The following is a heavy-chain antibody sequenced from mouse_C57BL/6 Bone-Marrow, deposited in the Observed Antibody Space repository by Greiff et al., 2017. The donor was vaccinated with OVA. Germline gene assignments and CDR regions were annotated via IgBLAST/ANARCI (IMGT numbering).Heavy chain of an antibody. V-gene: IGHV5-15*01. CDR1: GFTFSDYG. CDR3: ARRGGLLGYFDV. D-gene: IGHD2-3*01. J-gene: IGHJ1*03. Sequence: EVQVVESGGGLVQPGGSLKLSCAASGFTFSDYGMAWVRQAPRKGPEWVAFISNLAYSIYYADTVTGRFTISRANAKNTLYLEMSSLRSEDTAMYYCARRGGLLGYFDVWGTGTTVTVSS. CDR2: ISNLAYSI.